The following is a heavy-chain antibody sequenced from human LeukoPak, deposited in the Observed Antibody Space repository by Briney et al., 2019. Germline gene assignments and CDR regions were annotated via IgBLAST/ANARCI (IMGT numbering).Heavy chain of an antibody. CDR3: AKGSDYNLYFDH. Sequence: GGSLRLSCAASGFTFSTYAMNWVRQAPGKGLEWVSTISGSSEGTYYADSVKGRFTISRDSSKDTVYLQMDSLRAEDTAVYYCAKGSDYNLYFDHWGQGALVTVSS. CDR2: ISGSSEGT. J-gene: IGHJ5*02. CDR1: GFTFSTYA. D-gene: IGHD1-26*01. V-gene: IGHV3-23*01.